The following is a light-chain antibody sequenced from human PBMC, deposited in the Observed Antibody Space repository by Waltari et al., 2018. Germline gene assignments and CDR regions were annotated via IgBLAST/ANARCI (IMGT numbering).Light chain of an antibody. CDR3: QTWDDTTV. CDR1: KLEDKY. J-gene: IGLJ1*01. V-gene: IGLV3-1*01. Sequence: SYELTQPPSVSVSPGQTATISSSAPKLEDKYVCWYQQKPGQPPVLVMYQDTKRPSGIPDRFSGSNSGNTATLIISEAQALDEADYYCQTWDDTTVFGGGTRVTVL. CDR2: QDT.